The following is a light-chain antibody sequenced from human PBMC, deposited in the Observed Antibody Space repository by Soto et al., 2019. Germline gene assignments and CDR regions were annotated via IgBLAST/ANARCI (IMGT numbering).Light chain of an antibody. CDR2: GAS. CDR3: LQHNSYPRT. V-gene: IGKV3-20*01. Sequence: EIVLTQSPGTLSLSPGERATLSCRASQSVSSSYLAWYQQKPGQAPRLLIYGASSRATGIPDRFSGSGSGTDFSLTISSLRPEDSATYFCLQHNSYPRTFGQGTKVDIK. J-gene: IGKJ1*01. CDR1: QSVSSSY.